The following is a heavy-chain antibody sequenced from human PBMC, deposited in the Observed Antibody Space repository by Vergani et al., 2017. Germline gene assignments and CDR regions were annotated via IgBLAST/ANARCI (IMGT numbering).Heavy chain of an antibody. J-gene: IGHJ6*02. CDR2: ISPDGSAT. V-gene: IGHV3-7*01. CDR1: GFSLSRFW. D-gene: IGHD3-10*01. Sequence: EVQLVESGGGLVQPGGSLRLSCAASGFSLSRFWMSWVRQAPEKGLEWVAHISPDGSATSYVDSVKGRFTISRDNTKSSLYLQMNSLRAEDTGVYYCARDRYYRGSGSYPYFYYYGLDVWGQGTAVTVSS. CDR3: ARDRYYRGSGSYPYFYYYGLDV.